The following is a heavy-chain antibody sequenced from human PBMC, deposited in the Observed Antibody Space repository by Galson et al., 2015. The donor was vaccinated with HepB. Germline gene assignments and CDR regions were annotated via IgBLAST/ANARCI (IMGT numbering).Heavy chain of an antibody. D-gene: IGHD1-14*01. Sequence: SVKVSCKASGYTFTNYGISWVRQAPGHGLEWMGWISVYNVNIKYAQNFQGRVTMTTDKSTTTVYMELRSLRSDDTAVYYCARARYDTSAPDLWGQGTLFTVSS. CDR2: ISVYNVNI. CDR1: GYTFTNYG. V-gene: IGHV1-18*01. CDR3: ARARYDTSAPDL. J-gene: IGHJ5*02.